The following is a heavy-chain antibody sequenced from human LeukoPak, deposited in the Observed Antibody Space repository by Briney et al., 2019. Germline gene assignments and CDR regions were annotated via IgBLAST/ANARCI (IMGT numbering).Heavy chain of an antibody. V-gene: IGHV1-18*01. CDR3: ARDWGGDIVVVPAATPLGRFDP. D-gene: IGHD2-2*01. J-gene: IGHJ5*02. CDR1: GYTFTSYG. CDR2: ISTYNGHT. Sequence: ASVKVSCKASGYTFTSYGISWVRQAPGQGLEWMGWISTYNGHTNYARKVQGRVTMTTDTSTSTAYMELRSLRSDDTAVYYCARDWGGDIVVVPAATPLGRFDPWGQGTLVTVSS.